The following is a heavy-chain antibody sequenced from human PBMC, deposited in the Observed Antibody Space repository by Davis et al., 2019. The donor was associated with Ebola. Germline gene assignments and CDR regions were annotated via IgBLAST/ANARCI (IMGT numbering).Heavy chain of an antibody. J-gene: IGHJ5*02. CDR2: ISGSGGGT. Sequence: GESLKISCEASGLTFSNFAMSWVRQAPGKGLEWVSTISGSGGGTYYEESVKGRFTISRDNSKNTLYLQMNSLRVEDTAVYHCVKKGRLVPGNSWFDAWGQGTLVTVSS. CDR3: VKKGRLVPGNSWFDA. CDR1: GLTFSNFA. D-gene: IGHD1-1*01. V-gene: IGHV3-23*01.